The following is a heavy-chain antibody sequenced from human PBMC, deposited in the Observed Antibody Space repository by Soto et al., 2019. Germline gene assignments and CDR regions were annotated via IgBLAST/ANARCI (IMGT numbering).Heavy chain of an antibody. CDR1: GYTFTNFG. D-gene: IGHD6-19*01. J-gene: IGHJ4*02. V-gene: IGHV1-3*01. Sequence: ASVKVSCKASGYTFTNFGISWVRQAPGQGLEWMGWINAGNGNTKYSQKFQGRVTITRDTSASTAYMELSSLRSEDTAVYYCARAVAVPADFDYWGLGTLVTVSS. CDR3: ARAVAVPADFDY. CDR2: INAGNGNT.